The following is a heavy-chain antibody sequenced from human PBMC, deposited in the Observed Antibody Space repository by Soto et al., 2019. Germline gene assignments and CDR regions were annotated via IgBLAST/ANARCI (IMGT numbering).Heavy chain of an antibody. CDR1: GFTVSSNY. J-gene: IGHJ6*02. V-gene: IGHV3-66*01. CDR3: ARDRRAARLEGYYYGMDV. CDR2: IYSGGST. Sequence: EVPLVESGGGLVQPGGSLRLSCAASGFTVSSNYMSWVRQAPGKGLEWVSVIYSGGSTYYADSVKGRFTISRDNSKNTLYLQMNSLRAEDTAVYYCARDRRAARLEGYYYGMDVWGQGTTVTVSS. D-gene: IGHD6-6*01.